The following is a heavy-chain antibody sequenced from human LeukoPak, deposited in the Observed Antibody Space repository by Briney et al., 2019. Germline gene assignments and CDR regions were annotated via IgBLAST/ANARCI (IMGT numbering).Heavy chain of an antibody. CDR1: GGSISSSSYY. CDR3: ARKQTGTMYDV. Sequence: SEALSLTCIVPGGSISSSSYYWAWIRQSPGKGLEWIGTFSSGGSAYYNPSLTSRVSISKDTSDNQFSLRLYSVTAADTAVYYCARKQTGTMYDVWGQGTQVTFSS. V-gene: IGHV4-39*07. D-gene: IGHD1-7*01. CDR2: FSSGGSA. J-gene: IGHJ4*02.